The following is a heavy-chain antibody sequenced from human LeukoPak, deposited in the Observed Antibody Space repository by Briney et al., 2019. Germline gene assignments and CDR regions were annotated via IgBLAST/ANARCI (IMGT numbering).Heavy chain of an antibody. CDR1: GYTFTSYG. V-gene: IGHV1-18*01. J-gene: IGHJ6*02. CDR3: ARRGLSGYPYYYYGMDV. CDR2: ISAYNGNT. Sequence: ASVKVSCKASGYTFTSYGISWVRQAPGRGLEWMGWISAYNGNTNYAQKLQGRVTMTTDTSTSTAYMELRSLRSDDTAVYYCARRGLSGYPYYYYGMDVWGQGTTVTVSS. D-gene: IGHD3-22*01.